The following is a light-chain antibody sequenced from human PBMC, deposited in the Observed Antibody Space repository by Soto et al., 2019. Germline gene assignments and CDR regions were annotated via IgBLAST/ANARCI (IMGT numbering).Light chain of an antibody. V-gene: IGKV1-39*01. CDR3: QQTYSTLSIT. Sequence: DIQMTQSPSSLSASVGDRVTITCRASESIARHLNWYQQKPGRAPNLLIYAASSLQNGVPSRFRGGGSGTDFTLTISNLQPEDFAPYYCQQTYSTLSITFGQGTRLEIK. CDR1: ESIARH. CDR2: AAS. J-gene: IGKJ5*01.